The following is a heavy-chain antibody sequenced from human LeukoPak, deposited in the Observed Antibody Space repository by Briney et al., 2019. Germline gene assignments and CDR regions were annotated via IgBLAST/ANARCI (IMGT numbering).Heavy chain of an antibody. Sequence: SGTLSLTCAVSGGSISSSNWWSWVRQPPGKGLEWIGEIYHSGSTNYNPSLKSRVTISVDTSKNQFSLNLSSVTAADTAVYYCARTRGATDFDYWGQGTLVTVSS. CDR1: GGSISSSNW. CDR2: IYHSGST. J-gene: IGHJ4*02. D-gene: IGHD1-26*01. V-gene: IGHV4-4*02. CDR3: ARTRGATDFDY.